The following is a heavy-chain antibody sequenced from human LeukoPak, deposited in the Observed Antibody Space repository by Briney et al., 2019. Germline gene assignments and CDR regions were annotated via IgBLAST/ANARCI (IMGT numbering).Heavy chain of an antibody. CDR2: ISAGSSFT. V-gene: IGHV3-11*06. J-gene: IGHJ4*02. CDR1: GFTFSDHY. D-gene: IGHD6-13*01. CDR3: ARGHTSATGRFDY. Sequence: PGGSLRLSCAASGFTFSDHYMSWIRQAPGKGLEWLSYISAGSSFTKYADSVKGRFTISRDNSKNSLYLQMNSLTAEDTAVYYCARGHTSATGRFDYWGQGTLVTVSS.